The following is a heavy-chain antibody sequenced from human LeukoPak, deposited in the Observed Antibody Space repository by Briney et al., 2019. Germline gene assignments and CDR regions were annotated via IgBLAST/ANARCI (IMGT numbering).Heavy chain of an antibody. V-gene: IGHV3-15*01. J-gene: IGHJ6*03. CDR1: GFTFSNAW. D-gene: IGHD6-13*01. Sequence: GGSLRLSCAASGFTFSNAWMSWVRQAPGKGLEWVGRIKSKTDGGTTDYAAPVKGRFTISRDDSKNTLYLQMSSLKTEDTAVYYCTTPTGLYSSSWGYYYYMDVWGKGTTVTVSS. CDR2: IKSKTDGGTT. CDR3: TTPTGLYSSSWGYYYYMDV.